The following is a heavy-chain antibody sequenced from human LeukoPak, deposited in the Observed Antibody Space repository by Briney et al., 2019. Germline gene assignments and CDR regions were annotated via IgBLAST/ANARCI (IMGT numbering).Heavy chain of an antibody. J-gene: IGHJ4*02. CDR3: ARGEIQLWFLSY. CDR2: IYHSGST. D-gene: IGHD5-18*01. Sequence: SQTLSLTCAVSGGSISSGGYSWSWLRQPPGTGLEWIGYIYHSGSTYYNPSLKSRVTTSVDRSKNQFSLKLSSVTAADTAVYYCARGEIQLWFLSYWGQGTLVTVSS. V-gene: IGHV4-30-2*01. CDR1: GGSISSGGYS.